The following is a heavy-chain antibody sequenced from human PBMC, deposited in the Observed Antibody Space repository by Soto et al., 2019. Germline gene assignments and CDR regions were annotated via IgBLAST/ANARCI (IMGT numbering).Heavy chain of an antibody. CDR1: GGSISNGDYY. V-gene: IGHV4-30-4*01. Sequence: PSETLSLTCTVSGGSISNGDYYWSCIRQPPGKGLEWIGYSYYSGSTYYNPSLKSRVTISVDTSKNQFSLKLSSVTAADTAVYYCARVLRFLECLDYWGQGTLVTVSS. J-gene: IGHJ4*02. CDR3: ARVLRFLECLDY. CDR2: SYYSGST. D-gene: IGHD3-3*01.